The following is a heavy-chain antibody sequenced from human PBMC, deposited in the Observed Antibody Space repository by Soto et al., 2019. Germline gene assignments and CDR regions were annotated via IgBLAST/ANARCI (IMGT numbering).Heavy chain of an antibody. D-gene: IGHD2-21*02. CDR2: ISVDGRTT. V-gene: IGHV3-74*01. Sequence: EVHLVESGGGLVQPGGSLRLSCAASGFTFTNHWMHWVRQAPGKGLVWVSRISVDGRTTNYADSVKGRFTISRDNAKNTLYLQMNSRRTEDTAVYYCARDHANCGGDCYTNLFDPWGQGTLFTVSS. CDR1: GFTFTNHW. CDR3: ARDHANCGGDCYTNLFDP. J-gene: IGHJ5*02.